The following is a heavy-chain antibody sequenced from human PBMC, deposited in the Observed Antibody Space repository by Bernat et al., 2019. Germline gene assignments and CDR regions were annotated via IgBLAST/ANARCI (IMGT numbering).Heavy chain of an antibody. V-gene: IGHV3-23*01. CDR2: ISGSGGST. Sequence: EVQLLESGGGLVQPGGSLRLSCAASGFTFSSYAMSWVRQAPGKGLEWVSAISGSGGSTYYADSVKGRLTISRDNSKNTLYLQMNSLRAEDTAVYYCAKLGRYYDSSGNFDYWGQGTLVTVSS. CDR1: GFTFSSYA. J-gene: IGHJ4*02. D-gene: IGHD3-22*01. CDR3: AKLGRYYDSSGNFDY.